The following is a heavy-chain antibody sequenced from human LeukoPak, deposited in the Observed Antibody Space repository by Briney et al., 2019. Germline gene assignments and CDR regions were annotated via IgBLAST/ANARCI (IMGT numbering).Heavy chain of an antibody. CDR2: IRSKAYGGTT. D-gene: IGHD5-18*01. Sequence: PGGSLRLSCAASGFTFSSYVMHWVRQAPGKGLEWVGFIRSKAYGGTTEYAASVKGRFTISRDDSESIAYLQMNSLKTEDTAVYYCTRDYSYGTLLDYWGQGTLVTVSS. J-gene: IGHJ4*02. V-gene: IGHV3-49*04. CDR1: GFTFSSYV. CDR3: TRDYSYGTLLDY.